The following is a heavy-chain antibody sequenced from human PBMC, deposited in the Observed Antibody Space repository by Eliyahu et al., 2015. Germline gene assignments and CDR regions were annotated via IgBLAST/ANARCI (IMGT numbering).Heavy chain of an antibody. J-gene: IGHJ4*02. D-gene: IGHD3-16*02. CDR3: ARGSMITFGGVILDY. CDR1: GGSFSGYY. CDR2: INHSGST. V-gene: IGHV4-34*01. Sequence: QVQLQQWGAGLLKPSETLSLTCAVYGGSFSGYYWXWIRQPPGKGLEWIGEINHSGSTNYNPSLKSRVTISVDTSKNQFSLKLSSVTAADTAVYYCARGSMITFGGVILDYWGQGTLVTVSS.